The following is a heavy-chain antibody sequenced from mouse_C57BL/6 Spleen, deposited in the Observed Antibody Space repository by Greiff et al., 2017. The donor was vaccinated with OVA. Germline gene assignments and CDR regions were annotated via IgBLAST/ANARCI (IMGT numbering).Heavy chain of an antibody. CDR3: ARADYYRSFYAMDY. CDR2: IDPSDSET. V-gene: IGHV1-52*01. D-gene: IGHD2-12*01. Sequence: QVQLQQPGAELVRPGSSVKLSCKASGYTFTSYWMHWVKQRPIQGLEWIGNIDPSDSETHYNQKFKDKATLTVDKSSSTAYMQLSSLTSEDSAVYYCARADYYRSFYAMDYWGQGTSVTVSS. CDR1: GYTFTSYW. J-gene: IGHJ4*01.